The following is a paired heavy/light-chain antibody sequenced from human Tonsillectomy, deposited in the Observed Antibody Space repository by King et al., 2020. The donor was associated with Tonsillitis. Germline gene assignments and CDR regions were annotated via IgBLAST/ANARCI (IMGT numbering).Heavy chain of an antibody. D-gene: IGHD2-2*02. CDR2: ISSSSSYI. V-gene: IGHV3-21*06. CDR1: GFTFSNYD. J-gene: IGHJ6*03. CDR3: ASPSAIGSHSYYYYMDV. Sequence: EVQLVESGGGLVKPGGSLRLSCAASGFTFSNYDMNWVRQAPGKGLEWVSFISSSSSYIYYADSVRGRFTISRDNAKNSLSLQMNSLRAEDTAVYYCASPSAIGSHSYYYYMDVWGKGTTVTVSS.
Light chain of an antibody. V-gene: IGKV3-15*01. CDR1: QSVSSN. CDR2: GAS. J-gene: IGKJ2*01. CDR3: QQYNTWPS. Sequence: EIVMTQSPATLSVSPGERATLSCRASQSVSSNLAWYQQKPGQAPRLLIYGASTRATGIPARFSGSGSGTEFTLTISSLQSEDFAVYYCQQYNTWPSFGQGTKLEIK.